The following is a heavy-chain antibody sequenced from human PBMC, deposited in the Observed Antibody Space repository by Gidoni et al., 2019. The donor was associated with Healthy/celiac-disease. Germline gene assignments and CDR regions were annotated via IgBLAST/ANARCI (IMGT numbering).Heavy chain of an antibody. V-gene: IGHV4-34*01. CDR3: ARGVKVRGVIKQLYYYYGMDV. D-gene: IGHD3-10*01. Sequence: QVQLQQWGAGLLKPSETLSLTCAVYGGSFSGYYWSWIRQPPGKGLEWIGEINHSGSTNYNPSLKSRVTISVDTSKNQFSLKLSSVTAADTAVYYCARGVKVRGVIKQLYYYYGMDVWGQGTTVTVSS. J-gene: IGHJ6*02. CDR2: INHSGST. CDR1: GGSFSGYY.